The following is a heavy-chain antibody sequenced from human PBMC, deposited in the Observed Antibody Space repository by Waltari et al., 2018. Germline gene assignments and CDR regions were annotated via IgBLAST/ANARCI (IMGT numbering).Heavy chain of an antibody. CDR3: ARDRGLLWFGELLYYYYGMDV. Sequence: QVQLVQSGAEVKKPGASVKVSCKASGYTFTSYAMHWVRQAPGQRLAWMGWINAGNGNTKYSQKFQGRVTITRDTSASTAYMELSSLRSEDTAVYYCARDRGLLWFGELLYYYYGMDVWGQGTTVTVSS. CDR2: INAGNGNT. J-gene: IGHJ6*02. D-gene: IGHD3-10*01. V-gene: IGHV1-3*01. CDR1: GYTFTSYA.